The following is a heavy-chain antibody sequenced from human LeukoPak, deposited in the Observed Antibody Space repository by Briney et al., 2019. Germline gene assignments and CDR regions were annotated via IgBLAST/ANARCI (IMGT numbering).Heavy chain of an antibody. Sequence: ASVKVSCKASGYTFTSYDINWVRRATGQGLEWMGWMNPNSGNTGYAQKFQGRVTMTRNTSISTAYMELSSLRSEDTAVYYCAREASRYYYYYGMDVWGQGTTVTVSS. V-gene: IGHV1-8*01. CDR2: MNPNSGNT. CDR3: AREASRYYYYYGMDV. J-gene: IGHJ6*02. CDR1: GYTFTSYD. D-gene: IGHD2-2*01.